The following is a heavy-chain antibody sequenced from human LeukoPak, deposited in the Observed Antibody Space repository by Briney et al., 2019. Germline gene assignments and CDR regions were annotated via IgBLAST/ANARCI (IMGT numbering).Heavy chain of an antibody. Sequence: ASVKVSCKASGYTFTSYGISWVRQAPGQGLEWMGWMNPNSGNTGYAQKFQGRVTITRNTSISTAYMELSSLRSEDTAVYYCARGLKVYDIVATIYWFDPWGQGTLVTVSS. V-gene: IGHV1-8*03. CDR2: MNPNSGNT. CDR3: ARGLKVYDIVATIYWFDP. D-gene: IGHD5-12*01. CDR1: GYTFTSYG. J-gene: IGHJ5*02.